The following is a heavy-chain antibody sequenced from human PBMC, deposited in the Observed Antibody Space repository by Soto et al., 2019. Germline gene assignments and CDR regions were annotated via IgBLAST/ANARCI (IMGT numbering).Heavy chain of an antibody. J-gene: IGHJ3*02. CDR2: IYHSGSS. V-gene: IGHV4-4*02. D-gene: IGHD1-1*01. Sequence: QVHLQESGPGVVKPSGTLSLSCVVSGGSVGSNNWWSWVRQAPGKGLEWLGEIYHSGSSRYSPSLKSLLTMSLDNSKTHFSLTLSSVTAADTAVYYCATWKTTTFDIWGPGTLVTVSS. CDR3: ATWKTTTFDI. CDR1: GGSVGSNNW.